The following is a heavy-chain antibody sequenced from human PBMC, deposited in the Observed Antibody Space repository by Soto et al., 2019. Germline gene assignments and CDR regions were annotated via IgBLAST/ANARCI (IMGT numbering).Heavy chain of an antibody. CDR1: GFTFSSSA. V-gene: IGHV3-30-3*01. J-gene: IGHJ4*02. CDR2: IAYDGSNK. CDR3: ARDSPQGIDY. Sequence: QVQLVESGGGVVQPGRSLRLSCAASGFTFSSSAMHWVRQAAGKGLEWVAGIAYDGSNKYHADSVKGRFTISRDNSKNPLYVQMNSLRGEDTAVYYCARDSPQGIDYWGQGALVTVSS. D-gene: IGHD3-10*01.